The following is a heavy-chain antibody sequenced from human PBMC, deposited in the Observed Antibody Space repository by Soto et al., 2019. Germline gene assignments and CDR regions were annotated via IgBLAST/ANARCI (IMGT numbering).Heavy chain of an antibody. D-gene: IGHD3-10*01. CDR1: GGSISSSSYY. Sequence: SETLSLTCTVSGGSISSSSYYWGWIRQPPGKGLEWIGSIYYSGSTYYNPSLKSRVTISVDTSKNQFSLKLSSVTAADTAVYYCARQGLLWFGEFSDYWGQGTLVTVSS. J-gene: IGHJ4*02. CDR3: ARQGLLWFGEFSDY. CDR2: IYYSGST. V-gene: IGHV4-39*01.